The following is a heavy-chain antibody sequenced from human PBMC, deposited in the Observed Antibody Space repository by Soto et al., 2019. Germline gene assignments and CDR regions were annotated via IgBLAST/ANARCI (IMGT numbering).Heavy chain of an antibody. CDR3: ARRGPGTYFDY. D-gene: IGHD6-13*01. CDR1: GFTFSSYA. Sequence: EVQLLESGGGLVQPGGSLRLSCAASGFTFSSYAMRWVRQAPGKGLEWVSAVSGSGGSTYYADSVKGRFTISRDNSKNTLYLQMNSLRADDTAVYYCARRGPGTYFDYWCQGTLVTVSS. J-gene: IGHJ4*02. CDR2: VSGSGGST. V-gene: IGHV3-23*01.